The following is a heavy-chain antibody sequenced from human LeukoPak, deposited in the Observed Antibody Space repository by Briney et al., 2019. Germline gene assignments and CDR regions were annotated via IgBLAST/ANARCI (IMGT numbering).Heavy chain of an antibody. D-gene: IGHD3/OR15-3a*01. CDR1: GVSISSSNSY. CDR2: IYYTGNT. V-gene: IGHV4-39*01. J-gene: IGHJ4*02. Sequence: SETLSLTCSVSGVSISSSNSYWGWIRQPPGKGLEWIGSIYYTGNTYYNASVKSQVSISIDTSRNQFSLRLTSVTAADTAVYFCARQTGSGLFLLPGGQGTLVTVSS. CDR3: ARQTGSGLFLLP.